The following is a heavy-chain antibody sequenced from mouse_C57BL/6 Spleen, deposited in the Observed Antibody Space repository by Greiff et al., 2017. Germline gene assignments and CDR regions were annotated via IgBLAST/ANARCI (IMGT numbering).Heavy chain of an antibody. CDR2: IYPGSGST. V-gene: IGHV1-55*01. J-gene: IGHJ2*01. CDR3: TRKKYSGRGCYFDY. Sequence: QVQLMQSGAELVKPGASVKMSCTASGYTFTSYWITWVTQRPGEGLEWIGDIYPGSGSTNYNEKFKYKATLTVDTTSSTAYLQLSSLTSEDSAVSYCTRKKYSGRGCYFDYWGQGTTLTVSS. D-gene: IGHD1-3*01. CDR1: GYTFTSYW.